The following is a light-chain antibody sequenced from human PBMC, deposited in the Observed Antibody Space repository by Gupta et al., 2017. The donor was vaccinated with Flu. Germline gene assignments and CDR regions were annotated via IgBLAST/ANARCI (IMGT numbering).Light chain of an antibody. J-gene: IGLJ1*01. V-gene: IGLV2-8*01. CDR3: SSHTVSDTFV. CDR2: EVT. CDR1: SSDIGAYNY. Sequence: QSALTQPPSASRSPGQSITISCTGTSSDIGAYNYVSWHQQHAGKAPKLIIYEVTKRPSGVPDRFSGSKSGNTASLTVSGLQAEDEGDYYCSSHTVSDTFVFGTGTAVTVL.